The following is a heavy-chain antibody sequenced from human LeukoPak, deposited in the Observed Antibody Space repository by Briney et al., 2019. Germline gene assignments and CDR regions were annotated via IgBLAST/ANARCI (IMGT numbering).Heavy chain of an antibody. D-gene: IGHD4-17*01. Sequence: QAGRSLRLSCAASRFTFSSYAMTWVRQAPGKGLEWVSAISGSGGSTYYADSVRGRFTISRDNSKNMLYLQMNSLRAEDTAVYYCAKDRGDYVHYYYAMDVWGQGTTVTVSS. J-gene: IGHJ6*02. CDR2: ISGSGGST. CDR3: AKDRGDYVHYYYAMDV. V-gene: IGHV3-23*01. CDR1: RFTFSSYA.